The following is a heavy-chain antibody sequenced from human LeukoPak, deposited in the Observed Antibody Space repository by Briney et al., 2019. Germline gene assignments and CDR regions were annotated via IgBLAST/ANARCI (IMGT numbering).Heavy chain of an antibody. CDR3: AKDRGYSSSWTLYFDY. Sequence: SGGSLRLSCAASGFTFSSYGMHWVRQAPGKGLEWVAVISYDGSNKYYADSVKGRFTISRDNSKNTLYLQMNSLRAEDTAVYYCAKDRGYSSSWTLYFDYWGQGTLVTVSS. D-gene: IGHD6-13*01. J-gene: IGHJ4*02. CDR1: GFTFSSYG. CDR2: ISYDGSNK. V-gene: IGHV3-30*18.